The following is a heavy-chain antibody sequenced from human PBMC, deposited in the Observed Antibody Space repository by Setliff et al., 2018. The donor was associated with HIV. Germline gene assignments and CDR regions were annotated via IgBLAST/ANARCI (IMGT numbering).Heavy chain of an antibody. J-gene: IGHJ6*02. V-gene: IGHV3-48*03. Sequence: PGGSLRLSCAASGFTFRNYKVNWVRQAPGRGLEWVSSISIGSGGAIDYADSVQVRFTISRDNSKNSLYLQMNSLRVEDTAVYYCARDYLYYNLYNGSPVYGMDVWGQGTTVTVSS. CDR2: ISIGSGGAI. CDR3: ARDYLYYNLYNGSPVYGMDV. D-gene: IGHD3-3*01. CDR1: GFTFRNYK.